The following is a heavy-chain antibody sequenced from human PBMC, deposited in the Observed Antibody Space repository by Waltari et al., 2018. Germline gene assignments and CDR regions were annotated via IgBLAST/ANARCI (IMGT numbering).Heavy chain of an antibody. Sequence: EVQLLESGGALLQPGGSLRLSCAASGFTFSRYALSWVRQTPGKGLEVVSAVSGAADYTYYADSVKGRFTVSRDNSKNTLYLQMNSLRGDDTTVYYCARQLGSCSDGTCFFDHWGQGTLVTVSS. J-gene: IGHJ4*02. V-gene: IGHV3-23*01. CDR2: VSGAADYT. CDR1: GFTFSRYA. D-gene: IGHD2-15*01. CDR3: ARQLGSCSDGTCFFDH.